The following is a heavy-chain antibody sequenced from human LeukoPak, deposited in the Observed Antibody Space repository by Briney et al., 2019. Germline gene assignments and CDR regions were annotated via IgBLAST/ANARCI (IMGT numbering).Heavy chain of an antibody. CDR2: IKQDGSEK. Sequence: PGGSLRLSCVGSGFTFSSYGMSWVRQAPGKGLEWVANIKQDGSEKYYVDSVKGRFTISRDNAKNSLYLQMNSLRAEDTAVYYCARADSSIAARLSRSSIFNYYYYMDVWGKGTTVTVSS. CDR3: ARADSSIAARLSRSSIFNYYYYMDV. V-gene: IGHV3-7*01. J-gene: IGHJ6*03. CDR1: GFTFSSYG. D-gene: IGHD6-6*01.